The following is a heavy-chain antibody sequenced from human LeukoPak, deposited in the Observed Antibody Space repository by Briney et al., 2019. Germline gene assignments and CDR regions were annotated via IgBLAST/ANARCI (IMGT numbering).Heavy chain of an antibody. CDR2: IGPTGFDR. CDR3: APETMAGHYDY. Sequence: GGSLRFSCTTSGLTFSTSGFNWVRQAPGKGLEWVASIGPTGFDRYHADSIKGRFTISRDNANNFLYLQIDSLKAKDTAVYYFAPETMAGHYDYWGQGTLVTGPS. J-gene: IGHJ4*02. V-gene: IGHV3-21*06. CDR1: GLTFSTSG. D-gene: IGHD1-14*01.